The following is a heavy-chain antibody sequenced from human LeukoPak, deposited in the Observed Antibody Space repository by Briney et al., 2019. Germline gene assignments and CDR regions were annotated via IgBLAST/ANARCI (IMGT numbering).Heavy chain of an antibody. CDR1: GFTFSNYA. D-gene: IGHD1-26*01. CDR2: IDGPTFRT. J-gene: IGHJ4*02. CDR3: TTWVGAHFGF. V-gene: IGHV3-23*01. Sequence: GESLRLSCAASGFTFSNYAMHWVRQAPGKGLEWVSTIDGPTFRTHYADSVMGRFTISRDNSKNTLYLQMNSLRAEDTAVYFCTTWVGAHFGFWGQGTLVTVSS.